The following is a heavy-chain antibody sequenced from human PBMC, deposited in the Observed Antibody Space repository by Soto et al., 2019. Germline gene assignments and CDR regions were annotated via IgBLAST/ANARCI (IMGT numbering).Heavy chain of an antibody. CDR1: GFTFSSYG. J-gene: IGHJ4*02. CDR3: TRDLNWNPTEFDY. D-gene: IGHD1-20*01. CDR2: IWYDGSNK. V-gene: IGHV3-33*01. Sequence: GGSLRLSCAASGFTFSSYGMHWVRQAPGKGLEWVAVIWYDGSNKHYADSVKGRFTISRDNSKNTLYLQMNSLRAEDTAVYYCTRDLNWNPTEFDYWGQGTLVTVSS.